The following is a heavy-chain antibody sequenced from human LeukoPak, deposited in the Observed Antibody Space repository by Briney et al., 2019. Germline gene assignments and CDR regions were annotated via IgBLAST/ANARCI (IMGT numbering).Heavy chain of an antibody. V-gene: IGHV4-34*01. Sequence: SETLSLTCAVYGGSFSGYYRSWIRQPPGKGLEWIGEINHSGGTNYNPSLKSRVTISVDTSKNQFSLKLSSVTAADTAVYYCARWLGYCSGGSCPNFDYWGQGTLVTVSS. J-gene: IGHJ4*02. CDR3: ARWLGYCSGGSCPNFDY. CDR1: GGSFSGYY. CDR2: INHSGGT. D-gene: IGHD2-15*01.